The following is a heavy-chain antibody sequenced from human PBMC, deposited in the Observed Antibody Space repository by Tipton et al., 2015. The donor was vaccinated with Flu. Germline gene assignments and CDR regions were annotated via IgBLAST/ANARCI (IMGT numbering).Heavy chain of an antibody. D-gene: IGHD3-10*01. CDR2: IYYSGST. J-gene: IGHJ4*02. CDR1: GGSISSYY. V-gene: IGHV4-59*12. CDR3: ARGLHYYGSGNYYFDY. Sequence: LRLSCTVSGGSISSYYWSWIRQPPGKGLEWIGYIYYSGSTNYNPSLKSRVTISVDTSKNQFSLKLSSVTAADSAVYYCARGLHYYGSGNYYFDYWGQGTLVTVSS.